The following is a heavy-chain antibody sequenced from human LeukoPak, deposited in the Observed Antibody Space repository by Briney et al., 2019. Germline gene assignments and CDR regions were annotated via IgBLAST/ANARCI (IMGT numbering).Heavy chain of an antibody. V-gene: IGHV3-48*01. D-gene: IGHD6-19*01. CDR1: GFTFSSYS. CDR3: ARDYYERGWYIFDY. CDR2: ISSSSSTI. J-gene: IGHJ4*02. Sequence: QAGGSLRLSCAASGFTFSSYSMNWVRQAPGKGLEWVSYISSSSSTIYYADSVKGRFTISRDNAKNSLYLQMNSLRAEDTAVYYCARDYYERGWYIFDYWGQGTLVTVSS.